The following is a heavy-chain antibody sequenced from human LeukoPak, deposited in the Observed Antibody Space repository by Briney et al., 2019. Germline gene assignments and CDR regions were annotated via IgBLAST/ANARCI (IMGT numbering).Heavy chain of an antibody. CDR2: INPKSGGP. V-gene: IGHV1-2*06. J-gene: IGHJ4*02. CDR1: GYTFTDYY. D-gene: IGHD7-27*01. Sequence: GASEKVSCKASGYTFTDYYIHWVRQAPGQGLEWMGRINPKSGGPDYAQDFQGRVTMTRDTSINTADVELGSLTSDDPAVYYCARDFASTPNWELDYWGQGTPVTVS. CDR3: ARDFASTPNWELDY.